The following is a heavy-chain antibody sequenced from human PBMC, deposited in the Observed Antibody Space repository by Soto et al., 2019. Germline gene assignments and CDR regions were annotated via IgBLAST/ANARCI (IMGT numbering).Heavy chain of an antibody. CDR2: IYHSGST. D-gene: IGHD3-22*01. CDR1: GGSISSGGYS. J-gene: IGHJ6*02. V-gene: IGHV4-30-2*06. CDR3: ARLPYYYDSSGYSSYYYGMDV. Sequence: PSETRSLICAVSGGSISSGGYSWSWIRQSPGKGLEWIGYIYHSGSTYYNPSLKSRVTISVDRSKNQFSLKLSSVTAADTAVYYCARLPYYYDSSGYSSYYYGMDVWGQGTTVTVSS.